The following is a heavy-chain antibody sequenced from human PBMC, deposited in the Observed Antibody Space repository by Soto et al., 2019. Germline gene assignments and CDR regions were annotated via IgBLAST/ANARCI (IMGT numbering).Heavy chain of an antibody. CDR1: GYPFTSYG. V-gene: IGHV1-18*04. J-gene: IGHJ4*02. D-gene: IGHD6-13*01. CDR3: ARKGVTSSWYGGGPDH. CDR2: IRPYNGNT. Sequence: QVQLVQSGAEVKKPGASVKVSCTASGYPFTSYGISWVRQAPGQGVEWMGWIRPYNGNTNSAQNLQGRVTMTTDTSTSTAYMELRSLRSDDTAVYYCARKGVTSSWYGGGPDHWGQGTLVTVSS.